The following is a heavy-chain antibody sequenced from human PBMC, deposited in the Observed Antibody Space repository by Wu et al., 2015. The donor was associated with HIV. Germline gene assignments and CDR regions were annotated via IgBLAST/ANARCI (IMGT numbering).Heavy chain of an antibody. CDR2: IYTSGTT. V-gene: IGHV4-4*07. J-gene: IGHJ3*01. Sequence: QVQLQESGPGLVKPSETLSLTCTVSGGSISSYYWSWIRQPAGKGLEWIGRIYTSGTTYYNPSLKSRVTMSVNTSKNLFSLNLRSVTAVDTAVYFCARIDPSTHLGDPRWAFDLWGQGTMVTVSS. D-gene: IGHD3-16*01. CDR1: GGSISSYY. CDR3: ARIDPSTHLGDPRWAFDL.